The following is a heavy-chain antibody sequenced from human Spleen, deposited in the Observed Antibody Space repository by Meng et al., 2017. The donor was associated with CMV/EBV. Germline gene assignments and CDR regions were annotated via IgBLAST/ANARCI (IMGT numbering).Heavy chain of an antibody. J-gene: IGHJ6*02. D-gene: IGHD2-2*02. CDR2: IRYDGSNK. CDR1: GFTFSSYG. Sequence: GESLKISCAASGFTFSSYGMHWVRQAPGKGLEWVAFIRYDGSNKYYADSVKGRFTISRDNSKNTLYLQMNSLRAEDTAVYYCARDQVNIVVVPAAIAGYYGMDVWGQGTTVTVS. CDR3: ARDQVNIVVVPAAIAGYYGMDV. V-gene: IGHV3-30*02.